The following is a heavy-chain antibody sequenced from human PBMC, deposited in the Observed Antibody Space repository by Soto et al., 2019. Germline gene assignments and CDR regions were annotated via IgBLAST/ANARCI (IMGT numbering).Heavy chain of an antibody. CDR3: ERVVWSIAAAGDYGMDV. V-gene: IGHV4-59*01. D-gene: IGHD6-13*01. CDR2: IDYSGSS. Sequence: QVQLQESGPGLVKPSATLSLTCTVSGYSISSYYWSWIRQSPGKGLACFGYIDYSGSSNYNPSLKSRVTISVGTSKNQFSLKLSSVAAADTAVYYCERVVWSIAAAGDYGMDVWGQGTTVTVSS. CDR1: GYSISSYY. J-gene: IGHJ6*02.